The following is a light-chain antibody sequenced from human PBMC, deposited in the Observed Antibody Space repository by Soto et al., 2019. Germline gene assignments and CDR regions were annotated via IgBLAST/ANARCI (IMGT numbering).Light chain of an antibody. CDR1: QDIRNF. J-gene: IGKJ3*01. CDR2: AAS. CDR3: QKYRSVPV. V-gene: IGKV1-27*01. Sequence: DIQMTQSPTSLSASVGDRVTITCRASQDIRNFVAWYQQKPGKAPKLLIYAASTLQSGVPSRFSGSGSGTDFTRTIKSLQPEDVATYSCQKYRSVPVFGPGTKVEIK.